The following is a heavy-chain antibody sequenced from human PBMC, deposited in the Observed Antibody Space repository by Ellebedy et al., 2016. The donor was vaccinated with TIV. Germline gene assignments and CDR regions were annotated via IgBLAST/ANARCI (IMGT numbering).Heavy chain of an antibody. CDR3: ATERSGSYYNY. D-gene: IGHD1-26*01. V-gene: IGHV3-74*01. Sequence: GESLKISCAASGFTFSNYWMHWVRQAPGKGLVWVSRINSDGSSTTYADSVKGRFTISRDKAKNTVYLQMNRLRAEDTAVYYCATERSGSYYNYWGQGTLVTVSS. J-gene: IGHJ4*02. CDR2: INSDGSST. CDR1: GFTFSNYW.